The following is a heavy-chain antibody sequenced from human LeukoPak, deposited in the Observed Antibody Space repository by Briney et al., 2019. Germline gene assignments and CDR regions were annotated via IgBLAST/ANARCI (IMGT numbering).Heavy chain of an antibody. CDR3: ARGLIRIRVVAALGGWFDP. CDR1: GGSFSGYY. V-gene: IGHV4-34*01. D-gene: IGHD2-15*01. Sequence: PSETLSLTCAVYGGSFSGYYWSWIRQPPGNGLEWIGEINHSGSTNYNPSLKSRVTISVDTSKNQFSLKLSSVTAADTAVYYCARGLIRIRVVAALGGWFDPWGQGTLVTVSS. J-gene: IGHJ5*02. CDR2: INHSGST.